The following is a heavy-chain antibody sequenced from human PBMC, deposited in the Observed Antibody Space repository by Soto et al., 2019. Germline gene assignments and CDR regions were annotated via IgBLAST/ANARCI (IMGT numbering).Heavy chain of an antibody. V-gene: IGHV4-34*01. CDR2: INHSGST. CDR3: ARGINNRAYGELELRENYYYYCMDV. CDR1: GGSFSGYY. J-gene: IGHJ6*03. Sequence: SETLSLTCDVYGGSFSGYYWSWIRQPPGKGMEWIGEINHSGSTNYNPSLKSRVTISVDTSKNRLSLKLRSVTAADTAVYYCARGINNRAYGELELRENYYYYCMDVWVKGTTVTGSS. D-gene: IGHD1-7*01.